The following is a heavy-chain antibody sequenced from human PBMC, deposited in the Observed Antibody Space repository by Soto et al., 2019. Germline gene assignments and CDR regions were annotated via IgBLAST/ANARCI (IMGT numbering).Heavy chain of an antibody. V-gene: IGHV3-33*08. CDR1: GLTFSNYA. D-gene: IGHD3-10*01. CDR3: VRDRDPMNREVIMTIGHLRL. Sequence: VRLLESGGGLVKPGGSLRLSCATSGLTFSNYAMSWVRQAPGGGLEWVALIWDDGTRREYLESVRGRFTISRDNFKNTVSLQMNNLRTEDTALYYCVRDRDPMNREVIMTIGHLRLWGRGALVSVSS. J-gene: IGHJ2*01. CDR2: IWDDGTRR.